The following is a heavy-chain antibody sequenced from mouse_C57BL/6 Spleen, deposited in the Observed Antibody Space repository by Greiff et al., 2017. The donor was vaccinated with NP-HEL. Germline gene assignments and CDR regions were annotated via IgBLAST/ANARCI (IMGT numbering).Heavy chain of an antibody. D-gene: IGHD1-1*01. CDR2: INPNNGGT. CDR1: GYTFTDYN. J-gene: IGHJ1*03. Sequence: VQLQQSGPELVKPGASVKIPCKASGYTFTDYNMDWVKQSHGKSLEWIGDINPNNGGTIYNQKFKGKATLTVDKSSSTAYMELRSLTSEDTAVYYCARGDYYGSSYGHWYFDVWGTGTTVTVSS. CDR3: ARGDYYGSSYGHWYFDV. V-gene: IGHV1-18*01.